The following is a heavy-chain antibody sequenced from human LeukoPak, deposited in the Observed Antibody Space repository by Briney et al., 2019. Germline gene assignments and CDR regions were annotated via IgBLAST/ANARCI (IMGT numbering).Heavy chain of an antibody. V-gene: IGHV1-69*13. D-gene: IGHD2-2*01. CDR1: GGTFSSYA. CDR2: IIPIFGTA. CDR3: ARDGGCSSTSCYPPPYYYYYGMDV. Sequence: SVKVSCKASGGTFSSYAISWVRQAPGQGLEWMGVIIPIFGTANYAQKFQGRVTITADESTSTAYMELSSLRSEDTAVYYCARDGGCSSTSCYPPPYYYYYGMDVWGQGTTVTVSS. J-gene: IGHJ6*02.